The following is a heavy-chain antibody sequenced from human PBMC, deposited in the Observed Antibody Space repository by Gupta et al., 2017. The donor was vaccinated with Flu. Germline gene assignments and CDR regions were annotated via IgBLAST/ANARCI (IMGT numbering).Heavy chain of an antibody. Sequence: EVQLVESGGGLVKPGGSLRLSCAASGFTFSSYSMNWVRQAPGKGLEWVSSISSSSSYIYYADSVKGRFTISRDNAKNSLYLQMNSLRAEDTAVYYCAREGIAARPGYYYYYYMDVWGKGTTVTVSS. V-gene: IGHV3-21*01. CDR3: AREGIAARPGYYYYYYMDV. CDR2: ISSSSSYI. CDR1: GFTFSSYS. D-gene: IGHD6-6*01. J-gene: IGHJ6*03.